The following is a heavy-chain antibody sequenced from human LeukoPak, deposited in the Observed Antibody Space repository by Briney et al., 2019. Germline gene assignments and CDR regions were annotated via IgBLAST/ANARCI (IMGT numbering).Heavy chain of an antibody. J-gene: IGHJ4*02. CDR2: IYYSGST. CDR1: GGSISTSAYY. Sequence: SQTLSLTCTVSGGSISTSAYYWSWIRQHPGKGLEWIASIYYSGSTNYNPSLKSRVTISVDTSKNQFSLKLSSVTAADTAVYYCARDHRTTVTVYYFDYWGQGTLVTVSS. CDR3: ARDHRTTVTVYYFDY. V-gene: IGHV4-31*03. D-gene: IGHD4-17*01.